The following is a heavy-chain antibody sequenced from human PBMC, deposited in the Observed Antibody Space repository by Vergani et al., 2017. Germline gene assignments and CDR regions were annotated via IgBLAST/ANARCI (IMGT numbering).Heavy chain of an antibody. J-gene: IGHJ6*02. Sequence: EVQLVESGGGLVQPGGSLRLSCAASGFTFSSYSMNWVRQAPGKGLEWVSYISSSSSTIYYADSVKGRLTISRDNAKNSLYLQMNSLRAEDTAVYYCAGVYSSGHPYYYYYGMDVWGQGTTVTVSS. D-gene: IGHD6-19*01. V-gene: IGHV3-48*04. CDR1: GFTFSSYS. CDR3: AGVYSSGHPYYYYYGMDV. CDR2: ISSSSSTI.